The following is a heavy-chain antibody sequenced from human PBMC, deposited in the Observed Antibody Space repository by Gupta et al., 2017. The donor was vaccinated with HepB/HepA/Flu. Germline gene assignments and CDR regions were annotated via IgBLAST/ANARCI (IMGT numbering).Heavy chain of an antibody. V-gene: IGHV1-69*01. J-gene: IGHJ3*02. CDR1: GGTFSSYA. Sequence: VKVSCKASGGTFSSYAISWVRQAPGQGLEWMGGIIPIFGTANYAQKFQGRVTITADESTSTAYMELSSLRSEDTAVYYCARIVAAPFDAFDIGGQGTMVTVSS. CDR3: ARIVAAPFDAFDI. D-gene: IGHD6-13*01. CDR2: IIPIFGTA.